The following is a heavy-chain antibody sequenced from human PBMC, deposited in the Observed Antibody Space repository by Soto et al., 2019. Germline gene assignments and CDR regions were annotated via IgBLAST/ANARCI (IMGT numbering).Heavy chain of an antibody. CDR3: ARLASGCQDYCFDF. Sequence: QVQLQQWGAGLLKPSETLSLTCAVYGGSFSPYFWSWIRQPPGKGLEWIGEINHSGSTNYNPSLTRRATLSLDSSKNQGALKLTPVTAADTAVYYCARLASGCQDYCFDFWGRGTPVTVSS. CDR1: GGSFSPYF. D-gene: IGHD6-19*01. J-gene: IGHJ2*01. V-gene: IGHV4-34*01. CDR2: INHSGST.